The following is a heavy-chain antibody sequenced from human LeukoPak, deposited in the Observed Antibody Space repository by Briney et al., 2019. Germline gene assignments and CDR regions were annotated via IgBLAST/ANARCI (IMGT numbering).Heavy chain of an antibody. CDR3: ARTSIRVGTTDEDY. CDR1: GFTFSSYW. Sequence: GGSLRLYCAASGFTFSSYWMSWVRQAPGKGLEWVANIKQDGSEKYYVDSVKGRFTISRDNAKNSLYLQMNSLRAEDTAVYYCARTSIRVGTTDEDYWGQGTLVTVSS. CDR2: IKQDGSEK. J-gene: IGHJ4*02. V-gene: IGHV3-7*01. D-gene: IGHD2/OR15-2a*01.